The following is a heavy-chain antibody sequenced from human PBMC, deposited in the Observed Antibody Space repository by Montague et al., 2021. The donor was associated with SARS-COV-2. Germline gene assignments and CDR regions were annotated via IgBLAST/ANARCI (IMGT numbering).Heavy chain of an antibody. CDR2: ISYSGGIT. CDR3: VREGSGWFFDY. D-gene: IGHD2-15*01. J-gene: IGHJ4*02. Sequence: SLILSCAASGFTFSSYEMNWVRQAPGKGLEWLSSISYSGGITHYXDSVRGRFTISRDVAKNSMYLQMNSLRAEDTAVYYCVREGSGWFFDYWGQGALVTVSS. V-gene: IGHV3-48*03. CDR1: GFTFSSYE.